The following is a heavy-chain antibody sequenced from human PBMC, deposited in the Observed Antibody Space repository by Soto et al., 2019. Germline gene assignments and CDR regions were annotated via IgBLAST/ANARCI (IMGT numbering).Heavy chain of an antibody. J-gene: IGHJ5*02. CDR1: GYSIGSGYY. CDR3: ARVGPWVPYYYDSSPYTFENWFDP. V-gene: IGHV4-38-2*01. CDR2: IYHGGST. Sequence: LSLTCAVSGYSIGSGYYWGWLRQPPGKGLEGIGSIYHGGSTYCNPSLNSRVTLSIDMTNNHVSLILNSVTAADTAVYYCARVGPWVPYYYDSSPYTFENWFDPWGQGTLVTVSS. D-gene: IGHD3-22*01.